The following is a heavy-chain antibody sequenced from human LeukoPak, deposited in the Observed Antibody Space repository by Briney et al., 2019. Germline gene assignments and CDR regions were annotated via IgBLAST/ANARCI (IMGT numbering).Heavy chain of an antibody. CDR3: ARDRPSGYDILTGYYSPQYYFDY. Sequence: PSETLSLTCTVSGGSISSYYWSWIRQPAGKGLEWIGRIYTSGITNYNSSLKSRATMSVDTSKNQFSLKLSSVPAAETAVYYCARDRPSGYDILTGYYSPQYYFDYWGQGTLVTVSS. J-gene: IGHJ4*02. CDR2: IYTSGIT. V-gene: IGHV4-4*07. CDR1: GGSISSYY. D-gene: IGHD3-9*01.